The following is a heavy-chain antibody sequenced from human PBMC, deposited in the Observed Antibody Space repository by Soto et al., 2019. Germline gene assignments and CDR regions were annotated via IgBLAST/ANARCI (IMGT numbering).Heavy chain of an antibody. CDR3: ARHRGPMVRGVITNWFDP. CDR2: IYYSGST. V-gene: IGHV4-39*01. CDR1: GGSISSSSYY. D-gene: IGHD3-10*01. J-gene: IGHJ5*02. Sequence: PSETLSLTCTVSGGSISSSSYYWGWIRQPPGTGLEWIGSIYYSGSTYYNPSLKSRVTVSVDTSKNQFSLKLSSVTAADTAVYYCARHRGPMVRGVITNWFDPWGQGTLVTVSS.